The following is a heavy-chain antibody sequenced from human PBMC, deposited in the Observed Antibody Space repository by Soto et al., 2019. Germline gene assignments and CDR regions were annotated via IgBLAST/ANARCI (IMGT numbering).Heavy chain of an antibody. J-gene: IGHJ6*02. D-gene: IGHD3-3*01. CDR2: INPSGGST. CDR3: ARDWLKRVDRSHYDFWSGYIALGMDV. CDR1: GYTFTSYY. Sequence: QVQLVQSGAEVKKPGASVKVSCKASGYTFTSYYMHWVRQAPGQGLEWMGIINPSGGSTSYAQKFQGRVTMTRDTSTSTVYMELSSLRSEDTAVYYCARDWLKRVDRSHYDFWSGYIALGMDVWGQGTTVTVSS. V-gene: IGHV1-46*01.